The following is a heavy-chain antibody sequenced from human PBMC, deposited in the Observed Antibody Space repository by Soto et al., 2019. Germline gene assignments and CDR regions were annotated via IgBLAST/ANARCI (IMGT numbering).Heavy chain of an antibody. CDR1: GFTFSSYA. V-gene: IGHV3-30-3*01. CDR2: ISYDGSNK. CDR3: ARGYYDFWRNTDYYYGMDV. J-gene: IGHJ6*02. D-gene: IGHD3-3*01. Sequence: GGSLRLSCAASGFTFSSYAMHWVRQAPGKGLEWVAVISYDGSNKYYADSVKGRFTISRDNSKNTLYLQMNSLRAEDTAVYYCARGYYDFWRNTDYYYGMDVWGQGTTVTVSS.